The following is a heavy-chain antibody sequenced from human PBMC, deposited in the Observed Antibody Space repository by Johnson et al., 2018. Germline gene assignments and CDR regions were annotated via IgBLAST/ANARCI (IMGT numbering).Heavy chain of an antibody. CDR2: ISGGGGTT. V-gene: IGHV3-23*04. CDR1: GFTFRTYA. J-gene: IGHJ4*02. D-gene: IGHD6-19*01. CDR3: AKDSSTNNVFRVRFDY. Sequence: VQLVQSGGGLVQPGGSLRLSCAASGFTFRTYAMSWVRQAPGKGLEWVSAISGGGGTTYYADYVKGRFTISRDNSKNALYLQMNNLRAEDTAVYYCAKDSSTNNVFRVRFDYWGQGSLVTVSS.